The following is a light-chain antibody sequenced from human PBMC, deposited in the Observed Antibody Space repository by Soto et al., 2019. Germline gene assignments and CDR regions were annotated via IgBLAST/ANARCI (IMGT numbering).Light chain of an antibody. J-gene: IGKJ5*01. CDR3: QQYYGLPPLT. Sequence: DIQMTQSPSSLSASIVDRVTIACHASQNITNNLSWYQQKPGKAPNLLIYHASKLAKGVTSRFSGSGSGTDFSFIITSLQREDLATYYCQQYYGLPPLTFGQGTRLEIK. V-gene: IGKV1-33*01. CDR1: QNITNN. CDR2: HAS.